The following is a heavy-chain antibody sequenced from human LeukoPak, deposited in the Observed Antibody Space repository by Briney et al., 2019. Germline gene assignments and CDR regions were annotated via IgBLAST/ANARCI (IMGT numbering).Heavy chain of an antibody. D-gene: IGHD3-9*01. CDR3: SREIRYFDWFQADY. J-gene: IGHJ4*02. Sequence: KTGGSLRLSCSASGFTFGDYSMSWFRQAPGKGLEWVGFIRSKAYGGTAEYAASVKGRFTISRDNSESIAYLQMDSLKAEDTAVYYCSREIRYFDWFQADYWGQGTLVTVSS. CDR1: GFTFGDYS. V-gene: IGHV3-49*05. CDR2: IRSKAYGGTA.